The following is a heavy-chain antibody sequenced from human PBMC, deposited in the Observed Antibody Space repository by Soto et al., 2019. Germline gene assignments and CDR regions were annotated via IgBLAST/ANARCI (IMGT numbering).Heavy chain of an antibody. Sequence: LRLSCVGTGLNFDDFAMHWVRQAPGKGLEWVSGITWNSRVLAYADSVKGQFTISRDNARNSLYLQMDSLRDEDTALYYCAKGRYDFWSPYYFDSWGQGTLVTVS. J-gene: IGHJ4*02. V-gene: IGHV3-9*01. D-gene: IGHD3-3*01. CDR2: ITWNSRVL. CDR3: AKGRYDFWSPYYFDS. CDR1: GLNFDDFA.